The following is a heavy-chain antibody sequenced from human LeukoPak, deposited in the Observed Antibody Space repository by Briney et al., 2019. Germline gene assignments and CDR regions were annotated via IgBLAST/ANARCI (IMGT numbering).Heavy chain of an antibody. D-gene: IGHD6-13*01. V-gene: IGHV3-74*01. Sequence: GGSLRLSCAASGFTLSSYWMHWVRQAPGKGLVWVSRINSDGSTTNYADSVQGRFSISRDNAKNTLYLQMNSLRAEDTAVYYCARDWPSEWQHLPDYDAVDIWGQGTMVTVSS. CDR1: GFTLSSYW. CDR2: INSDGSTT. CDR3: ARDWPSEWQHLPDYDAVDI. J-gene: IGHJ3*02.